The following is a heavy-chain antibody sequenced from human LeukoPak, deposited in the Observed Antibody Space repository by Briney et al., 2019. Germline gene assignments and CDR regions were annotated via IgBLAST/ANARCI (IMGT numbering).Heavy chain of an antibody. CDR3: ARGPSSSWYIIDY. D-gene: IGHD6-13*01. J-gene: IGHJ4*02. CDR2: IYTSGST. CDR1: GDSISNYY. Sequence: PSETLSLTCTVSGDSISNYYWSWIRQPAGKGLEWIGRIYTSGSTNYNPSLKSRVTMSVDTSKNQFSLKLSSVTAADTAVYYCARGPSSSWYIIDYWGQGTLVTVSS. V-gene: IGHV4-4*07.